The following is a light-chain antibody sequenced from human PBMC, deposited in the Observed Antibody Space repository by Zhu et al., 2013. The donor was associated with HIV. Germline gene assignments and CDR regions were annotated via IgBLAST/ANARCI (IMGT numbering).Light chain of an antibody. J-gene: IGLJ1*01. V-gene: IGLV2-14*01. CDR2: EVS. CDR3: CSYTTRTTLYV. Sequence: QSALTQPASVSGSPGQSITISCTGSSSDIGSYNYVSWYQQHPGKAPKLMIYEVSKRPSGVSNRFSGSRSGNTASLTISGLQDDDEADYYCCSYTTRTTLYVFGSGTRVTVL. CDR1: SSDIGSYNY.